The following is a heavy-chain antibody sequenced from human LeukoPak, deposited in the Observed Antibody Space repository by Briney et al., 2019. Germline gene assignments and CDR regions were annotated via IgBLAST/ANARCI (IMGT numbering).Heavy chain of an antibody. J-gene: IGHJ4*02. CDR2: IYSGGST. CDR1: GFTVSSNY. CDR3: ARQYSSSSNFDY. D-gene: IGHD6-6*01. V-gene: IGHV3-53*01. Sequence: GGSLRLSCAASGFTVSSNYMSWVRQAPGKGLEWVSVIYSGGSTYYADSVKGRFTISRDNSKNTLYLQMNSLRAEGTAVYYCARQYSSSSNFDYWGQGTLVTVSS.